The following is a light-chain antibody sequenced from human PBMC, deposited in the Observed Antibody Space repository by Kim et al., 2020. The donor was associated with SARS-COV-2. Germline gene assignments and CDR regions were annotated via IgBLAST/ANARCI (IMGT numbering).Light chain of an antibody. V-gene: IGLV2-11*01. CDR3: CAYAGSYTFYV. Sequence: QSVTISCTGSSSDVGAYKYVSWYQQRPGEAPKLMIYDVSKRPSGVPDRFSGSKSGNTASLTISGLLAEDEGDYYCCAYAGSYTFYVFGTGTKVTVL. CDR1: SSDVGAYKY. J-gene: IGLJ1*01. CDR2: DVS.